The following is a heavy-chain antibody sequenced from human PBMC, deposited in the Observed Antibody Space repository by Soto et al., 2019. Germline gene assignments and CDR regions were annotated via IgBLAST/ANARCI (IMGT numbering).Heavy chain of an antibody. CDR3: ARVSDTAMVSVFDY. V-gene: IGHV1-18*01. J-gene: IGHJ4*02. CDR2: ISAYNGNT. D-gene: IGHD5-18*01. CDR1: GYTFTSYG. Sequence: GASVKVSCKASGYTFTSYGISWVRPAPGQGLEWMGWISAYNGNTNYAQKLQGRVTMTTDTSTSTAYMELRSLRSDDTAVYYCARVSDTAMVSVFDYWGQGTLVTVS.